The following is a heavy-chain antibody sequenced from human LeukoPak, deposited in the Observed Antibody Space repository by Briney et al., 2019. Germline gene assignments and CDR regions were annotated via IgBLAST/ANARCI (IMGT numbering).Heavy chain of an antibody. CDR1: GFIFDNYD. V-gene: IGHV3-20*04. CDR2: INWNGITT. Sequence: PGGSLRLSCAASGFIFDNYDMNWVRQVPGKELEWVSGINWNGITTRYGDSVKGRFTTSRDSAKNSLYLQMNSLRAEDTALYYCAREGSRSDDAFDIWGQGTMVTVSS. CDR3: AREGSRSDDAFDI. J-gene: IGHJ3*02. D-gene: IGHD1-26*01.